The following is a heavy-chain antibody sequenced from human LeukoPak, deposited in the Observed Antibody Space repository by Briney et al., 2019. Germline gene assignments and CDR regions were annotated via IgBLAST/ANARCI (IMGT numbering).Heavy chain of an antibody. J-gene: IGHJ3*02. Sequence: GASVKVSCKASGYTFTSYDINWVRQATGQGLKWMGWMNPNSGNTGYAQKFQGRVTITRNTSISTAYMELSSLRSEDTAVYYCARVGYFDWLANAFDIWGQGTMVTVSS. CDR1: GYTFTSYD. CDR3: ARVGYFDWLANAFDI. D-gene: IGHD3-9*01. V-gene: IGHV1-8*03. CDR2: MNPNSGNT.